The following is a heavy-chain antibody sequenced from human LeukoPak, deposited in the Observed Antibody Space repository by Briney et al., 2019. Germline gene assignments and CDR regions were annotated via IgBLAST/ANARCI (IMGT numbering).Heavy chain of an antibody. V-gene: IGHV1-18*04. CDR2: ISAYNDNT. CDR3: ARVGISYFDLLLSDY. D-gene: IGHD3-9*01. Sequence: GASVKVSCKASGDTFTNYGISWVRQAPGQRREGMGWISAYNDNTNYAQKFQDRVTMTTDTSTSTAYMELMSLRSDDTAMYYCARVGISYFDLLLSDYWGQGTLVTVSS. J-gene: IGHJ4*02. CDR1: GDTFTNYG.